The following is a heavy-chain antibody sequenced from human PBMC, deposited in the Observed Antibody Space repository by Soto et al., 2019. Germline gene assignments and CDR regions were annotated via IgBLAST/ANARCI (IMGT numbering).Heavy chain of an antibody. V-gene: IGHV3-21*01. CDR2: ISSSISYI. CDR1: GFTFSSYS. CDR3: ARDARAFSADALKL. Sequence: GGSLRLSCAASGFTFSSYSMNWVRQAPGKGLEWVSSISSSISYIYYADSVKGRFTISRDNAKNSLYLQMNSLRAEDTAVYYCARDARAFSADALKLWGQGTLVTVSS. D-gene: IGHD2-15*01. J-gene: IGHJ4*02.